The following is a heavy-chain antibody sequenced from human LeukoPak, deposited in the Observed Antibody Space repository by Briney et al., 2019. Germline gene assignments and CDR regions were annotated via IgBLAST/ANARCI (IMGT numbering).Heavy chain of an antibody. Sequence: PGRSLRLSCAASGFFFDDYGMHWVRQVPGKGLEWVSGISWQSNTRKYADSVRGRFTISRDNAKNSLYLQMNSLRAEDTAMYYCARDYGRSRDYGMDVWGQGTTVTVSS. CDR1: GFFFDDYG. CDR2: ISWQSNTR. D-gene: IGHD3-10*01. V-gene: IGHV3-9*01. CDR3: ARDYGRSRDYGMDV. J-gene: IGHJ6*02.